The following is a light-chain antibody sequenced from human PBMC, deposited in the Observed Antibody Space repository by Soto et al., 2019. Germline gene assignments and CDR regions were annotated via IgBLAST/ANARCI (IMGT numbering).Light chain of an antibody. V-gene: IGLV2-18*02. CDR2: EVS. J-gene: IGLJ1*01. CDR1: SSDVDAYKR. CDR3: YSYVGSHTWV. Sequence: QSVLTQPRSVSGSPGQSVTISCTGTSSDVDAYKRVSSYQQPPGSAPKLIIYEVSNRPSGVPDRFSGSKSGTTASLSISGLQAEDEADYYCYSYVGSHTWVFGTGTKVTVL.